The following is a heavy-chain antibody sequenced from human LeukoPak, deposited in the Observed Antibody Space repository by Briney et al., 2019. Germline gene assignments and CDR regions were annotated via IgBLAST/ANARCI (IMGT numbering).Heavy chain of an antibody. CDR1: GGSVSSGSYY. D-gene: IGHD3-10*01. CDR3: ARSSGGYYYYGMDV. Sequence: SETLSLTCTVSGGSVSSGSYYWSWIRQPPGKGLEWIGYIYYSGSTNYNPSLKSRVTISVDTSKNQFSLELSSVTAADTAVYYCARSSGGYYYYGMDVWGRGTTVTVSS. V-gene: IGHV4-61*01. CDR2: IYYSGST. J-gene: IGHJ6*02.